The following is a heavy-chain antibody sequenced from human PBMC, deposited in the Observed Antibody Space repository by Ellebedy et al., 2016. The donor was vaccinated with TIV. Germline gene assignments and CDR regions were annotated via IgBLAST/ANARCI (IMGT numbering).Heavy chain of an antibody. D-gene: IGHD4-17*01. CDR2: IYQDGSEK. CDR3: ARRGSYGDYAVHVNSWFDS. J-gene: IGHJ5*01. V-gene: IGHV3-7*01. CDR1: GFSFRSYW. Sequence: GESLKISCAASGFSFRSYWMSWVRQAPGKGLEWVANIYQDGSEKYYVDSVEGRFTISRDNAKNELYLQMKSLKVEDTAVYYCARRGSYGDYAVHVNSWFDSWGQGIPVTVSP.